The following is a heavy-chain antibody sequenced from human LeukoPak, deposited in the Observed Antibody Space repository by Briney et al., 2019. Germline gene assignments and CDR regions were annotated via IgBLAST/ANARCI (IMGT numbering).Heavy chain of an antibody. CDR2: INPDSGGT. D-gene: IGHD6-13*01. V-gene: IGHV1-2*02. CDR1: VYTFTGNY. Sequence: ASVKVSCKASVYTFTGNYMHWVRQAPGQGLEWLGWINPDSGGTDYSQKFQDRVALTRDTSISTAYLELSRLRSGDTAVYYCARGGYSSSWYSDGIDYWGQGTLVTVSS. CDR3: ARGGYSSSWYSDGIDY. J-gene: IGHJ4*02.